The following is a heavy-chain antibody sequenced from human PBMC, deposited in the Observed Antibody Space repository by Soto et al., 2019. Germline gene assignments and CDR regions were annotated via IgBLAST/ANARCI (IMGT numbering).Heavy chain of an antibody. V-gene: IGHV3-7*03. CDR1: GFTYSSYW. CDR3: ARRDRSGYSYWLDT. D-gene: IGHD3-22*01. J-gene: IGHJ5*02. CDR2: IKQDGGER. Sequence: GGSLRLSCAASGFTYSSYWMSWVRRAPGKGLEWVANIKQDGGERYYVDYVKGRFTISRDNAKNSLFLQRNSLSGEDTALYYCARRDRSGYSYWLDTWGQGTLVTVSS.